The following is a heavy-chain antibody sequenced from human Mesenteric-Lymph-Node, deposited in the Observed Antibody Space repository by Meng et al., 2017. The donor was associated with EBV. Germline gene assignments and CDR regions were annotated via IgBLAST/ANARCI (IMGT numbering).Heavy chain of an antibody. CDR2: TSVSGGT. J-gene: IGHJ1*01. CDR1: WGSHSNYY. D-gene: IGHD6-13*01. CDR3: ARGGASSRPFLY. Sequence: GPGLGEPSDALALHCPSFWGSHSNYYRSWIRQPPEKGLEWIGFTSVSGGTHYNPSLKSRVTMSIDTSKNQFSLKLTSVTAADTAVYYCARGGASSRPFLYWGQGTLVTVSS. V-gene: IGHV4-59*12.